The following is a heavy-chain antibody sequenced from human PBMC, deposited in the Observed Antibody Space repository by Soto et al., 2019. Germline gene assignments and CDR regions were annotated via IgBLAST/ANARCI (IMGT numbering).Heavy chain of an antibody. Sequence: SETLSLTCAVSGGSIDSGGYYWSWIRQHPGKGLEWVGHAYYSGTTYYSPSLKSRISISLDTSKNQFSLKLSSVTAADTAVYYCARGGGSPYHNHEFDFWGQGTLVTVSS. CDR2: AYYSGTT. CDR3: ARGGGSPYHNHEFDF. J-gene: IGHJ4*02. CDR1: GGSIDSGGYY. D-gene: IGHD6-13*01. V-gene: IGHV4-31*11.